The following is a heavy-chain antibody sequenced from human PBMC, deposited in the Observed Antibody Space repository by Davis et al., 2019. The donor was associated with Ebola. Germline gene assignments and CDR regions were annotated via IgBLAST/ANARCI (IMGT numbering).Heavy chain of an antibody. CDR2: IDRDGSSA. Sequence: PGGSLRLSCAASGFTFSSYWMHWVRQAPGKGLVWVSRIDRDGSSASYADSVQGRFTIFRDNAKNTLYLQLDSLRVEDTAVYYCARVEPTLGWFDPWGQGTLVTVSS. J-gene: IGHJ5*02. V-gene: IGHV3-74*01. CDR1: GFTFSSYW. CDR3: ARVEPTLGWFDP. D-gene: IGHD1-1*01.